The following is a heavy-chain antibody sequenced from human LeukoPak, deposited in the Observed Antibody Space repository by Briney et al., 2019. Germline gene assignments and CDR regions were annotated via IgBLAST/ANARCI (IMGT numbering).Heavy chain of an antibody. V-gene: IGHV3-30*18. CDR1: GFTFSSYG. D-gene: IGHD3-10*01. CDR3: AKDLFSGTFHGSVTYLELDY. J-gene: IGHJ4*02. CDR2: ISYDGNSK. Sequence: PGRSLRLSCAASGFTFSSYGMHWVRQAPGKGLEWVAVISYDGNSKYYADSVKGRFTISRDNSKNTLYLQMNSLRAEDTAVYYCAKDLFSGTFHGSVTYLELDYWGQGTLVTASS.